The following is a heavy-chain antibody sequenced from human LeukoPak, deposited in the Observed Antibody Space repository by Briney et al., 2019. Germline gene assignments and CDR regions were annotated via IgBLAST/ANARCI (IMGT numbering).Heavy chain of an antibody. CDR2: IKQDGSDK. Sequence: PRGSLRLSCAPSGFTFSNYWMNCVRQAPGEGLEWVSNIKQDGSDKYYVDSVKGRFTISRDNAKNSLYLQMNSLRAEDTAVYYCAREKGNYDGYYNYYMDVWGKGTTVTVSS. D-gene: IGHD4-11*01. CDR1: GFTFSNYW. V-gene: IGHV3-7*01. CDR3: AREKGNYDGYYNYYMDV. J-gene: IGHJ6*03.